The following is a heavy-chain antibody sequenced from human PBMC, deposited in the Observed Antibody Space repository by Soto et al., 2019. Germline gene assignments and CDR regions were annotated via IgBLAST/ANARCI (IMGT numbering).Heavy chain of an antibody. CDR1: GDTFSFYT. V-gene: IGHV1-69*02. J-gene: IGHJ4*02. D-gene: IGHD3-10*01. CDR2: VNPILAMS. Sequence: QVQLVQSGAEVKKPGSSVKVSCKASGDTFSFYTLNWIRQAPGQGFEWVGRVNPILAMSSSAHKFQGRVSLFADRSAATAYMELRSLRSDDTAVYYCATTSVSGSRPFDYWAQVTLVSVSS. CDR3: ATTSVSGSRPFDY.